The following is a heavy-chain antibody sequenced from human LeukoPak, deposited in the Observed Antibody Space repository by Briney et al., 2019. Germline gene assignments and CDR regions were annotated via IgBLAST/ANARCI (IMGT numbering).Heavy chain of an antibody. CDR3: ASTRWYYYDSSGYPSDY. V-gene: IGHV3-30-3*01. Sequence: ARSLRLSCAASGFTFSDYAMHWLRQAPGKGLEWLAVISYDGSNKYYADSVKGRFTISRDDSKNTLYLQMNSLRTEDTAIYYCASTRWYYYDSSGYPSDYWGQGTLVTVSS. D-gene: IGHD3-22*01. J-gene: IGHJ4*02. CDR2: ISYDGSNK. CDR1: GFTFSDYA.